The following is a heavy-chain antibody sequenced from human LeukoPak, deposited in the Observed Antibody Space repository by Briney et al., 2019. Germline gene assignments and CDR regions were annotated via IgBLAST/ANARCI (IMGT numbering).Heavy chain of an antibody. CDR2: INPNSGGT. J-gene: IGHJ6*03. V-gene: IGHV1-2*02. D-gene: IGHD6-6*01. Sequence: GASVKVSCKASGYTFTGYYMHWVRQAPGQGLEWMGWINPNSGGTNYAQKFQGRVTMTRDTSISTAYMELSRLRSDDTAVYYCAGENSSSLGWLHHIYYYMDVWGKGTTVTVSS. CDR1: GYTFTGYY. CDR3: AGENSSSLGWLHHIYYYMDV.